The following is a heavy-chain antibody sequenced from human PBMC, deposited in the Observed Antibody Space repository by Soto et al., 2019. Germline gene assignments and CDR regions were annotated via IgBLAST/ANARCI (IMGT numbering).Heavy chain of an antibody. Sequence: QVQLVESGGGVVQPGRSLRLSCAASGFTFSSYAMHWVRQAPGKGLEWVAVISYDGSNKYYADSVKGRFTISRDNSKNTLYLQMNSLRAEDTAGYYCARLAIVAPAFDIGGQVTMVTVAS. CDR3: ARLAIVAPAFDI. J-gene: IGHJ3*02. CDR1: GFTFSSYA. CDR2: ISYDGSNK. D-gene: IGHD2-15*01. V-gene: IGHV3-30-3*01.